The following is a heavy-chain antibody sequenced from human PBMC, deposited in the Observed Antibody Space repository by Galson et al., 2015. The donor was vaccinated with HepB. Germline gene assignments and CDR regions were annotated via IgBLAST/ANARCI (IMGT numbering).Heavy chain of an antibody. D-gene: IGHD3-10*01. CDR3: ARDRYYGSGSHIYYYYYMDV. CDR1: GGTFSSYA. Sequence: SVKVSCKASGGTFSSYAISWVRQAPGQGLEWMGGIIPIFGTANYAQKFQGRVTITADESTSTAYMELSSLRSEDTAVYYCARDRYYGSGSHIYYYYYMDVWGKGTTVTVSS. J-gene: IGHJ6*03. CDR2: IIPIFGTA. V-gene: IGHV1-69*13.